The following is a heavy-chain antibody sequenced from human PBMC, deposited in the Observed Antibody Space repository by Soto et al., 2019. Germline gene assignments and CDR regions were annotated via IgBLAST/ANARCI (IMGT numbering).Heavy chain of an antibody. V-gene: IGHV2-5*02. CDR3: ALSTRRVDGSGVNCYSFDY. CDR2: LYWDDDK. J-gene: IGHJ4*02. CDR1: GFSVSASGEG. D-gene: IGHD2-15*01. Sequence: QITLKEPGPPLVKPTQTLTLTCTCSGFSVSASGEGVGWIRQPPGKALEWLAILYWDDDKRYSPSLKSRLTVTKHTXXNXAXXTTTNMDPVDTATYDCALSTRRVDGSGVNCYSFDYWGRGTLVTVSS.